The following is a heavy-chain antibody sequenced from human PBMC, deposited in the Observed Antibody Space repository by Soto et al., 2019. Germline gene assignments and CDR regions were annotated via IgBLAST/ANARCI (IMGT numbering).Heavy chain of an antibody. CDR2: ISYDGSNK. D-gene: IGHD3-22*01. Sequence: GGSPRLSCAASGFTFGSYAMHWVRQAPGKRLEWVAVISYDGSNKYYADSVKGRFTISRDNSKNTLYLQMNSLRTEDTAVYYCARDSKYYYDSSGYFRDYYYYYGMDVWGQGTTVTVSS. CDR3: ARDSKYYYDSSGYFRDYYYYYGMDV. J-gene: IGHJ6*02. V-gene: IGHV3-30-3*01. CDR1: GFTFGSYA.